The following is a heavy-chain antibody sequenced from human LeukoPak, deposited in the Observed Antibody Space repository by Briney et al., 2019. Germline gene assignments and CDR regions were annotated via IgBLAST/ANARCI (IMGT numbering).Heavy chain of an antibody. J-gene: IGHJ6*02. Sequence: ASVTVSCKASGYTFTGYYMHWVRQAPGQGLEWMGRINPNSGGTNYAQKFQGRVTMTRDTSISTAYMELSRLRSDDTAVYYCARENYYDSSGYFYYYYGMDVWGQGTTVTVSS. CDR2: INPNSGGT. D-gene: IGHD3-22*01. CDR3: ARENYYDSSGYFYYYYGMDV. CDR1: GYTFTGYY. V-gene: IGHV1-2*06.